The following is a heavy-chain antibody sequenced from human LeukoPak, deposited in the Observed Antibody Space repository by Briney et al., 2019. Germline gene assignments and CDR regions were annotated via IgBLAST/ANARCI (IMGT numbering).Heavy chain of an antibody. D-gene: IGHD3-10*01. J-gene: IGHJ4*02. V-gene: IGHV4-34*01. CDR1: GGSFSGCY. CDR3: ARGSLTYYYGSGSSPHFDY. Sequence: SETLSLTCAVYGGSFSGCYWSWIRQPPGKGLEWIGEINHSGSTNYNPSLKSRVTISVDTSKNQFSLKLSSVTAADTAVYYCARGSLTYYYGSGSSPHFDYWGQGTLVTVSS. CDR2: INHSGST.